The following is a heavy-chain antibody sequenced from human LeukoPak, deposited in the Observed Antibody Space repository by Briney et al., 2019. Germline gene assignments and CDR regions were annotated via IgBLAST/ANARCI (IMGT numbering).Heavy chain of an antibody. V-gene: IGHV3-48*04. Sequence: GGSLRLSCAASGFTFSSYSMNWVRQAPGKGLEWVSYISSSSTIYYADSAKGRFTISRDNAKNSLYLQMNSLRAEDTAVYYCARDRESPGTSYYYYYMDVWGKGTTVTVSS. D-gene: IGHD1-1*01. CDR1: GFTFSSYS. J-gene: IGHJ6*03. CDR2: ISSSSTI. CDR3: ARDRESPGTSYYYYYMDV.